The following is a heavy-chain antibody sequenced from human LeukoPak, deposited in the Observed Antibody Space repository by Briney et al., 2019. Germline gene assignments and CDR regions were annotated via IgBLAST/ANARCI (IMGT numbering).Heavy chain of an antibody. Sequence: PSETLSLTCTVSGGSISSSSYYWGWIRQPPGKGLEWIGSIYYSGSTYYNPSLKSRVTISVDTSKNQYSLKLSSVTAADTAVYYCARDVSGIVVVPASLYYYYYYMDVWGKGTTVTVSS. D-gene: IGHD2-2*01. V-gene: IGHV4-39*07. CDR2: IYYSGST. CDR1: GGSISSSSYY. CDR3: ARDVSGIVVVPASLYYYYYYMDV. J-gene: IGHJ6*03.